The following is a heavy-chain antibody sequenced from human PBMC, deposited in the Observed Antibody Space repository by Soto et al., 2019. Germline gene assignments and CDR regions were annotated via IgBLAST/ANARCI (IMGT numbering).Heavy chain of an antibody. CDR1: GYTFTSYA. V-gene: IGHV1-3*01. Sequence: QVQLVQSGAEVKKPGASVKVSCKASGYTFTSYAMHWVRQAPGQRLEWMGWINAGNAKPKYSQQFQGGVTIPRDTSPSTAHVALISLRSAGTAVYSCVRSIVVVTAIDYWAPGTLVTFSS. J-gene: IGHJ4*02. CDR3: VRSIVVVTAIDY. CDR2: INAGNAKP. D-gene: IGHD2-21*02.